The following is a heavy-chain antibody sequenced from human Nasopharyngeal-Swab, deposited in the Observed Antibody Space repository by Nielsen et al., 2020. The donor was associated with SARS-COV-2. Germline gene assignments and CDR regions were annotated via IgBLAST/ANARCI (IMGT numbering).Heavy chain of an antibody. Sequence: ASVKVSCKASGYTFTSYGISWVRQAPGQGLEWMGWISAYNGNTNYAQKLQGRVTMTTDTSTSTAYMELRSLRSADTAVYYCARDPDDSSGYYQTRRGWFDPWGQGTLVTVSS. CDR2: ISAYNGNT. D-gene: IGHD3-22*01. CDR1: GYTFTSYG. CDR3: ARDPDDSSGYYQTRRGWFDP. J-gene: IGHJ5*02. V-gene: IGHV1-18*01.